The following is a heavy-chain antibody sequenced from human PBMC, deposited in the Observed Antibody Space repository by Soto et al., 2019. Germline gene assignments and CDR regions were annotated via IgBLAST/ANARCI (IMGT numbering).Heavy chain of an antibody. V-gene: IGHV4-31*03. CDR3: ARVDHRGYFAILTDY. CDR1: GDSLSSGVHY. Sequence: KPSETLSLTCTVSGDSLSSGVHYWSWIRQHPGKGLEWIGHIYDSVNTYYSPSLRSRVTISADMSKNQFSLNLRSVTAADTAVYYCARVDHRGYFAILTDYWGQGTLVTVSS. J-gene: IGHJ4*02. CDR2: IYDSVNT. D-gene: IGHD3-9*01.